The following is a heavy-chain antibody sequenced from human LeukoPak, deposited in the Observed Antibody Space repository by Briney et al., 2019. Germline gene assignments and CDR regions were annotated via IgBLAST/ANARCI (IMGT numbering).Heavy chain of an antibody. J-gene: IGHJ4*02. CDR2: INPSGSA. Sequence: SETLSLTCTVSGDSISSGTYYWNWIRQPAGKGLEWIGLINPSGSANYNPSLKSRVTISIDTSKNQFSLKMNSVTAADTAVFYCARVRATPGTFYFDFWGQGILVTVSS. V-gene: IGHV4-61*02. D-gene: IGHD6-13*01. CDR3: ARVRATPGTFYFDF. CDR1: GDSISSGTYY.